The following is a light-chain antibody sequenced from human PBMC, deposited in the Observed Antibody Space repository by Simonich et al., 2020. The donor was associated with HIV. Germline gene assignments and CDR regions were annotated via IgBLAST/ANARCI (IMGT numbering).Light chain of an antibody. CDR3: QQYGSSPPYT. CDR2: DAS. Sequence: EIVLTQSPGTLSLSPGERATLSCRASQSVSSIYLAWYQQKPGLAPRLLIYDASSRATGIPDRFSGSGSGTDFTLTISRLEPEDFAVYYCQQYGSSPPYTFGQGTKLEIK. J-gene: IGKJ2*01. CDR1: QSVSSIY. V-gene: IGKV3-20*01.